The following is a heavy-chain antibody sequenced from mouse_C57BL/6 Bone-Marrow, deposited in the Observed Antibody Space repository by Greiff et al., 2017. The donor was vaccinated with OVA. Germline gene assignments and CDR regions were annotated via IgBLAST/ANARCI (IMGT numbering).Heavy chain of an antibody. V-gene: IGHV5-4*01. Sequence: EVQLVESGGGLVKPGGSLKLSCAASGFTFSSYAMSWVRQTPEKRLEWVAPISDGGSYTYYPDNVKGRFTISRDNAKNNLYLQMSHLKSEDTAMYYCARDYYGSSGWYFDVWGTGTTVTVSS. CDR2: ISDGGSYT. J-gene: IGHJ1*03. CDR1: GFTFSSYA. CDR3: ARDYYGSSGWYFDV. D-gene: IGHD1-1*01.